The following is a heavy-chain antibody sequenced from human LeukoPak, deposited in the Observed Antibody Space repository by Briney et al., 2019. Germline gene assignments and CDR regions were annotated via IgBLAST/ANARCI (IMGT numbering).Heavy chain of an antibody. D-gene: IGHD2-21*02. J-gene: IGHJ4*02. CDR1: GYTFMTYG. V-gene: IGHV1-18*01. CDR2: ISALNGNT. CDR3: ASAYCGGDCSKWYSDY. Sequence: ASVKVSCKASGYTFMTYGISWVRQAPGQGLEWMGWISALNGNTNYAEKFKDRITMTTDTSTSTAYMELRSLRSDDTAVYYCASAYCGGDCSKWYSDYWGQGTLVTVSS.